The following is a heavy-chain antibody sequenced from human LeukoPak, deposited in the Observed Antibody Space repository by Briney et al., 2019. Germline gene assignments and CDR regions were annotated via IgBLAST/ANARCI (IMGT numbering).Heavy chain of an antibody. CDR2: IYYSGST. CDR1: GGSISSSSYY. D-gene: IGHD3-3*01. Sequence: SETLSLTCTVSGGSISSSSYYWGWIRQPPGKGLEWIGSIYYSGSTYYNPSLKSRVTISVDTSKNQFSLKLSSVTAADTAVYYCARHLMQEGYDFWSGYYAGFDPWAREPWSPSPQ. J-gene: IGHJ5*02. CDR3: ARHLMQEGYDFWSGYYAGFDP. V-gene: IGHV4-39*01.